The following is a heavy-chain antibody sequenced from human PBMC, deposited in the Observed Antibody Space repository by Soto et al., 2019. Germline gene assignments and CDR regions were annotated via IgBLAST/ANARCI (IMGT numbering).Heavy chain of an antibody. CDR2: IGTAGDT. CDR3: ARDYYDSSSDSYYYGMDV. J-gene: IGHJ6*02. Sequence: GGSLRLSCAASGFTFSSYDMHWVRQATGKGLEWVSAIGTAGDTYYPGSVKGRFTISRENAKNSLYLQMNSLRAEDTAVYYCARDYYDSSSDSYYYGMDVWGQGTTVTVSS. CDR1: GFTFSSYD. V-gene: IGHV3-13*01. D-gene: IGHD3-22*01.